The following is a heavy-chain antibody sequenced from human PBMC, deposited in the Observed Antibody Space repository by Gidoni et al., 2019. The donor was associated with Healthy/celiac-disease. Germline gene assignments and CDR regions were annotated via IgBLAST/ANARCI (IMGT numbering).Heavy chain of an antibody. Sequence: QVQLQESGPGLVKPSETLSLTCTVSGGSISSYYWSWIRQPPGKGLEWIGYIYYSGSTNYNPSLKSRVTISVDTSKNQFSLKLSSVTAADTAVYYCASGHCSGGSCYFDYWGQGTLVTVSS. J-gene: IGHJ4*02. CDR1: GGSISSYY. D-gene: IGHD2-15*01. CDR2: IYYSGST. V-gene: IGHV4-59*08. CDR3: ASGHCSGGSCYFDY.